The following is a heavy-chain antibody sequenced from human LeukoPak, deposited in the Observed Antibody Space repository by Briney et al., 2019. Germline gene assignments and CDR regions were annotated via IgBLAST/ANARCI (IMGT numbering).Heavy chain of an antibody. CDR2: IYADGYT. J-gene: IGHJ3*01. V-gene: IGHV3-53*04. CDR3: ARDRRGEKDFDV. Sequence: GGSLRLSCAASGISVSNDYMSWVRQAPGKGLEWVSAIYADGYTRDAASVKGRFSISRHNSKNTVYLQMVNLRPEDTAVYYCARDRRGEKDFDVWGPGTMVTVSS. CDR1: GISVSNDY.